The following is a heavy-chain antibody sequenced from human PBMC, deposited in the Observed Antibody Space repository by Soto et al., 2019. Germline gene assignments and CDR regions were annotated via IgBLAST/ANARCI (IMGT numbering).Heavy chain of an antibody. Sequence: PSETLSLTCAVSGYSISSGYYWGWIRQPPGKGLEWIGSKDHSGSIYYNPSLKSRVTISVDTSKNQFSLKLSSVTAADTAVYYGARVMGGDAFDIWGQGTMVTVSS. CDR3: ARVMGGDAFDI. D-gene: IGHD1-26*01. V-gene: IGHV4-38-2*01. CDR2: KDHSGSI. CDR1: GYSISSGYY. J-gene: IGHJ3*02.